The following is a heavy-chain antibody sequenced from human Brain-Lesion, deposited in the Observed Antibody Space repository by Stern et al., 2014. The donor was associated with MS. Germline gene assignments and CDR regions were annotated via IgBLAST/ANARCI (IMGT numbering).Heavy chain of an antibody. CDR1: GYTLTELS. J-gene: IGHJ4*02. Sequence: QVQLVQSGAEVKKPGASVKVSCKVSGYTLTELSMHWVRQAPRKGLEGMGGFDPEAGETIYAQKFQGRATMTEDTSTDTAYMELSSLRSEDTAVYYCATLSPGAGGNYYRHFDYWGQGTLVTVSS. D-gene: IGHD1-26*01. CDR2: FDPEAGET. V-gene: IGHV1-24*01. CDR3: ATLSPGAGGNYYRHFDY.